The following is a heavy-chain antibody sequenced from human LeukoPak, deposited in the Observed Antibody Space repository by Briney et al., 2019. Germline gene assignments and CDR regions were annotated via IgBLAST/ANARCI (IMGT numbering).Heavy chain of an antibody. CDR3: TRRGYYDSSGYYPLDY. Sequence: GGSLRLSCAASGFTFSGSAMHWVRQASGKGPEWVGRIRSKANSYATAYAASVKGRFTISRDDSKNTAYLQMNSLKTEDTAVYYCTRRGYYDSSGYYPLDYWGQGTLVTVSS. D-gene: IGHD3-22*01. CDR2: IRSKANSYAT. V-gene: IGHV3-73*01. J-gene: IGHJ4*02. CDR1: GFTFSGSA.